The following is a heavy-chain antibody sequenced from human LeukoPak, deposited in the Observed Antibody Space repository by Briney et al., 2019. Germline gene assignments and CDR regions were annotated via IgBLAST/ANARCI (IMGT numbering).Heavy chain of an antibody. CDR3: ARVALYDFWSGYPVPYYFDY. D-gene: IGHD3-3*01. CDR2: INHSGST. Sequence: SETLSLTCAVYGGSFSGYYWSWLRQPPGKGLEWIGEINHSGSTNYNPSLKSRVTISVDTSRNQFSLTLSSVTAADTAVYYCARVALYDFWSGYPVPYYFDYWGQGTLVIVSS. CDR1: GGSFSGYY. V-gene: IGHV4-34*01. J-gene: IGHJ4*02.